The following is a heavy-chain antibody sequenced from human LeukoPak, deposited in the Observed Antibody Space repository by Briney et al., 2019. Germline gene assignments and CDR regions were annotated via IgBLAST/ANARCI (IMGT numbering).Heavy chain of an antibody. D-gene: IGHD5-18*01. CDR1: GYTFTGYY. CDR3: AGGRGIQLWLTVDY. V-gene: IGHV1-2*02. Sequence: GASVKVSCKASGYTFTGYYMHWVRQAPGRGLEWMGWINPNSGGTNYAQKFQGRVTMTRDTSISTAYMELSRLRSDDTAVYYCAGGRGIQLWLTVDYWGQGTLVTVSS. J-gene: IGHJ4*02. CDR2: INPNSGGT.